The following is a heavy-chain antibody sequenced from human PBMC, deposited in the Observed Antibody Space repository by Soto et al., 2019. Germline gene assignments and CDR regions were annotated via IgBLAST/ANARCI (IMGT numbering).Heavy chain of an antibody. D-gene: IGHD3-10*01. Sequence: ASVKVSCKASGYTFTGYYMHWVRQAPGQGLEWMGWINPNSGGTNYAQKFQGWVTMTRDTSISTAYMELSRLRSDDTAVYYCARVGISYGSGSYVFDYWGQGTLVTVSS. CDR2: INPNSGGT. CDR3: ARVGISYGSGSYVFDY. CDR1: GYTFTGYY. V-gene: IGHV1-2*04. J-gene: IGHJ4*02.